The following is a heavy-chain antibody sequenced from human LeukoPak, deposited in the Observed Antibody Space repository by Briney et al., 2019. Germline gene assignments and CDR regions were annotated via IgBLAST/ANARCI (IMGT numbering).Heavy chain of an antibody. CDR2: IYTSGST. V-gene: IGHV4-4*07. CDR1: GGSINNYY. J-gene: IGHJ5*02. Sequence: SETLSLTCTVSGGSINNYYWSWIRQPAGKGLEWIGRIYTSGSTNYTPSLKSRVTMSVDTSKNQFSLNLRSVTAADTAVYYCARPYYDYVWGSYRKNNWFDPWGQGTLVTVSS. D-gene: IGHD3-16*02. CDR3: ARPYYDYVWGSYRKNNWFDP.